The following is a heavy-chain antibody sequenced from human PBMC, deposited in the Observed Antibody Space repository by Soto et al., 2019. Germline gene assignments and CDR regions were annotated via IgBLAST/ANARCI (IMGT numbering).Heavy chain of an antibody. Sequence: SGPTLVNPTQTLTLTCTFSGFSLSTSGMRVSWIRQPPGKALEWLARIDWDDDKFYRTSLKTRLTISKDTSKNQVVLTMTNMDPVDTATYYCARSPRGWAQLNDAFDIWGQGTMVTVSS. V-gene: IGHV2-70*04. CDR1: GFSLSTSGMR. CDR2: IDWDDDK. D-gene: IGHD6-6*01. CDR3: ARSPRGWAQLNDAFDI. J-gene: IGHJ3*02.